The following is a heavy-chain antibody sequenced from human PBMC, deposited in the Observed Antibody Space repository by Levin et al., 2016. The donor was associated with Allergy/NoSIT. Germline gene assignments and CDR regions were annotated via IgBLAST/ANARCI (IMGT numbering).Heavy chain of an antibody. Sequence: SETLSLTCSVSGDSISSGVYDWTWIRQHPGTGLEWIGFISSSGSTKYNPSLKSRVTFSFDTSTNHFSLELSSVTAADTAVYYCARHGLRGTYNLVDFDYWGQGTLVTRLL. D-gene: IGHD1-26*01. CDR1: GDSISSGVYD. CDR2: ISSSGST. CDR3: ARHGLRGTYNLVDFDY. V-gene: IGHV4-31*03. J-gene: IGHJ4*02.